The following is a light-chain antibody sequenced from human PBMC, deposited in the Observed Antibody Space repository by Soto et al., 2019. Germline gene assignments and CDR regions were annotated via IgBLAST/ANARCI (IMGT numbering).Light chain of an antibody. Sequence: DIQMTQSPSSLSTSVGDRVTITCRASQDIRSDLGWYQQKPGKAPKRLIYAASSLQSGVPSRFSDSGSGTAFTLTISSLQPEDFGTYYCLQHNTYPWTCGQGTKVEIK. CDR2: AAS. V-gene: IGKV1-17*01. J-gene: IGKJ1*01. CDR1: QDIRSD. CDR3: LQHNTYPWT.